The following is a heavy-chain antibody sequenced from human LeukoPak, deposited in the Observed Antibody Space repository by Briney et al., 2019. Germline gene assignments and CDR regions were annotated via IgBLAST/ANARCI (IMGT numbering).Heavy chain of an antibody. V-gene: IGHV3-64*01. CDR1: GFTFSSYA. J-gene: IGHJ4*02. CDR2: ISSNGGST. CDR3: ARVRGYYDILTGAYYFDY. Sequence: HPGGSLRLSCAASGFTFSSYAMHWVRQAPGKGLEYVSAISSNGGSTYYANSVKGRFTISRDNSKNTLYLQMGSLRAEDMAVYYCARVRGYYDILTGAYYFDYWGQGTLVTVSS. D-gene: IGHD3-9*01.